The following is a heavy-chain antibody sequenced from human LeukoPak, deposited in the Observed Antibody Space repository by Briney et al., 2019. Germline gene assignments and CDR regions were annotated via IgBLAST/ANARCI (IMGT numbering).Heavy chain of an antibody. J-gene: IGHJ6*02. V-gene: IGHV4-30-2*01. CDR3: AREYGGTDV. CDR1: GGSISSGGYS. CDR2: IYHSGST. Sequence: SQTLSLTCAVSGGSISSGGYSWSWIRQPPGKGLEWIGYIYHSGSTYYNPSLKSRVTISVDRSKNQFSLKLSSVTAADTAVYYCAREYGGTDVWGQGTTVTVSS. D-gene: IGHD3-16*01.